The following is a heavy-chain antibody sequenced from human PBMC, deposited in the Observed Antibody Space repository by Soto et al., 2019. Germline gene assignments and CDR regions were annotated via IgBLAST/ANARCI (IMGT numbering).Heavy chain of an antibody. J-gene: IGHJ6*02. D-gene: IGHD3-3*01. Sequence: SVKVSCKASGGTFSSYAISWVRQAPGQGXEWMGGIIPIFGTANYAQKFQGRVTITADESTSTAYMELSSLRSEDTAVYYCARASRGRDKLRFLEWLEDLYGMDVWGQGTTVTVS. CDR2: IIPIFGTA. CDR3: ARASRGRDKLRFLEWLEDLYGMDV. V-gene: IGHV1-69*13. CDR1: GGTFSSYA.